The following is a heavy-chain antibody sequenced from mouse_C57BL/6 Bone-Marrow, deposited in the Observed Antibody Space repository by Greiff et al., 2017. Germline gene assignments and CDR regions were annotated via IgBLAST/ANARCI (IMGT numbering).Heavy chain of an antibody. CDR1: GFNIKNTY. J-gene: IGHJ4*01. Sequence: VQLKESVAELVRPGASVKLSCTASGFNIKNTYMHWVKQRPEQGLEWIGSIDPANGNSKNASKFQGKATITADTSSNTAYLQLSSLTSKDTAIYYCASSYYAMDYWGQGTSVTVSS. V-gene: IGHV14-3*01. CDR2: IDPANGNS. CDR3: ASSYYAMDY.